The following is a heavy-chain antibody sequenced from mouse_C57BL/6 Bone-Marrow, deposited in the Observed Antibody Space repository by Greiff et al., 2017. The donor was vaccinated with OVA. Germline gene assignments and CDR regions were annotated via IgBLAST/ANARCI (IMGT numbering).Heavy chain of an antibody. D-gene: IGHD1-1*01. CDR1: GYTFTDYY. CDR2: INPYNGGT. Sequence: VQLQQSGPVLVKPGASVKMSCKASGYTFTDYYMNWVQQSHGKSLEWIGVINPYNGGTSYNQKFKGKATLTVDKSSSTTYMELNSLTSEDSAVYYCAALYCYGSSRYWYFDVWGTGTTVTVSS. J-gene: IGHJ1*03. CDR3: AALYCYGSSRYWYFDV. V-gene: IGHV1-19*01.